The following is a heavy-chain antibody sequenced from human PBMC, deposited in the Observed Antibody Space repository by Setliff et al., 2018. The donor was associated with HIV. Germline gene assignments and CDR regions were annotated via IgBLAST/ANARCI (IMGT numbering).Heavy chain of an antibody. J-gene: IGHJ4*02. CDR3: VKDGQTYYYNRNNYPAWGYFDN. D-gene: IGHD3-22*01. CDR2: IRSKAYGETT. CDR1: GFTSSDYA. V-gene: IGHV3-49*04. Sequence: GGSLRLSCTASGFTSSDYAMNWVRQAPGKGLEWVGFIRSKAYGETTEYAASVKGRFTISRDDSRSITYLQMNSLKTEDTAVYYCVKDGQTYYYNRNNYPAWGYFDNWGQGTLVTVSS.